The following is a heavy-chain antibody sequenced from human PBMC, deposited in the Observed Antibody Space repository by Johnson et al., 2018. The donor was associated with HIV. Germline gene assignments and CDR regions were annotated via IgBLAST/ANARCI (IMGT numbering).Heavy chain of an antibody. CDR1: GFSFSNYA. CDR2: ISYVGGTT. Sequence: QVQLVESGGGVVQPERSLRPSCAASGFSFSNYAIHWVRQAPGKGLECVAAISYVGGTTYYSDSVKGRFTISRDNSKNTVYLQLNSLRAEDTALYYCAGLAVRGSAGAFDIWGQGTMVTVSS. CDR3: AGLAVRGSAGAFDI. V-gene: IGHV3-30-3*01. D-gene: IGHD3-10*01. J-gene: IGHJ3*02.